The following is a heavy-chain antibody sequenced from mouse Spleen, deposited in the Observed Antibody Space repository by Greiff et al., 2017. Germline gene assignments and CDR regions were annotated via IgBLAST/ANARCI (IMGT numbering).Heavy chain of an antibody. CDR2: ISSGGGNT. CDR1: GFTFSSYA. Sequence: EVKLMESGGGLVKLGGSLKLSCAASGFTFSSYAMSWVRQTPEKRLEWVATISSGGGNTYYPDSVKGRFTISRDNAKNTLYLQMSSLKSEDTAMYYCARHMGNYIYWYFDVWGAGTTVTVSS. V-gene: IGHV5-9*04. J-gene: IGHJ1*01. D-gene: IGHD2-1*01. CDR3: ARHMGNYIYWYFDV.